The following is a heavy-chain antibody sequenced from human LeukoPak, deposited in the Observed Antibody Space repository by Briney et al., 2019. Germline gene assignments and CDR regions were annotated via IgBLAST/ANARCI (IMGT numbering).Heavy chain of an antibody. CDR2: LYYTGST. V-gene: IGHV4-59*08. J-gene: IGHJ1*01. Sequence: PSETLSLTCTVSGGSVSDYYWSWIRQSPGKGLEWIGYLYYTGSTSYNPSLKSRVTISVDTSKNQFSLKLSSVTAADTAVYYCARHDYGGYAEYFQHWGQGTLVTVSS. CDR1: GGSVSDYY. CDR3: ARHDYGGYAEYFQH. D-gene: IGHD4-23*01.